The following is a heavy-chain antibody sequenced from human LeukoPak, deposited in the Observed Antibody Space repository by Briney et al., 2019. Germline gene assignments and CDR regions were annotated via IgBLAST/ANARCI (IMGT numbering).Heavy chain of an antibody. J-gene: IGHJ6*03. D-gene: IGHD5-18*01. V-gene: IGHV4-59*01. Sequence: PSETLSLTCTVSGGSISIYYWSWIRQPPGKGLEWIGYIYYSGSTNYNPSLKSRVTISVDTSKNQFSLKLSSVTAADTAVYYCARAERGYSYGYMDVWGKGTTVTVSS. CDR1: GGSISIYY. CDR2: IYYSGST. CDR3: ARAERGYSYGYMDV.